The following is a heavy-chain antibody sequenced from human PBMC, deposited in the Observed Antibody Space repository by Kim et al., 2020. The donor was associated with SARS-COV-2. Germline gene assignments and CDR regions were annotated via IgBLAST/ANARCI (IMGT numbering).Heavy chain of an antibody. J-gene: IGHJ1*01. CDR3: ASAVGH. CDR1: GDSLSSDY. V-gene: IGHV4-4*07. Sequence: LETLSLTCTVSGDSLSSDYWSWNRQPAGKGLEWVGRIYTSGRTNYNPSLQSRVTMSVDMSKNQFSLKLSSVTAADTAVYYCASAVGHWGQGTLVTVSS. CDR2: IYTSGRT. D-gene: IGHD2-15*01.